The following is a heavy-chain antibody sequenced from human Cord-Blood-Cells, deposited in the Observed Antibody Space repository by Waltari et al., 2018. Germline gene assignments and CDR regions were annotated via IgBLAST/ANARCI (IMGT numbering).Heavy chain of an antibody. CDR1: GGSISSSSYY. Sequence: QLQLQESGPGLVKPSETLSLTCTVSGGSISSSSYYWGWIRQPPGKGLEWIGSIYYSGSTYYNPSLKSRVTISVDTSKNQFSLKLSSVTAADTAVYYCAKHAAGSSGYYFDYWGQGTLVTVSS. V-gene: IGHV4-39*01. CDR3: AKHAAGSSGYYFDY. CDR2: IYYSGST. D-gene: IGHD6-13*01. J-gene: IGHJ4*02.